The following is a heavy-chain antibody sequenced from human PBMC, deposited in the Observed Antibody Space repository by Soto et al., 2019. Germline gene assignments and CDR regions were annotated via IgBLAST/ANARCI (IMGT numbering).Heavy chain of an antibody. CDR1: GGTFSSYT. CDR3: ARGGGIAVAGKKESASAFDI. Sequence: GASVKVSCKASGGTFSSYTISWVRQAPGQGLEWMGRIIPILGIANYAQKFQGRVTITADKSTSTAYMELSSLRSEDTAVYYCARGGGIAVAGKKESASAFDIWGQGTMVTVSS. J-gene: IGHJ3*02. V-gene: IGHV1-69*02. D-gene: IGHD6-19*01. CDR2: IIPILGIA.